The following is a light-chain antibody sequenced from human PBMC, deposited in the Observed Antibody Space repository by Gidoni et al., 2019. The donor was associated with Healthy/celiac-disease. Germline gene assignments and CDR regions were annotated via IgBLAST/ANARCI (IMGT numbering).Light chain of an antibody. Sequence: DIVMTQSPDSLALSLCERATINFKSSQSVLYSSNNKNYLAWYQQKPGQPTKLLIYWASTRESGVPDRFSGSGSGTDFTLTISSLQAEDVAVYYCQKYYSTPMYTFXXXTKLEIK. J-gene: IGKJ2*01. V-gene: IGKV4-1*01. CDR3: QKYYSTPMYT. CDR2: WAS. CDR1: QSVLYSSNNKNY.